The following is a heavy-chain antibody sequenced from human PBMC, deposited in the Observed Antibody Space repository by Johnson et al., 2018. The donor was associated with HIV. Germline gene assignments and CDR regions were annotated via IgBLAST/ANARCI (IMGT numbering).Heavy chain of an antibody. CDR3: AKVGATVITPRGEAFDI. Sequence: QMLLVESGGGVVQPGRSLRLSCAASGFTFNTYAMHWVRQAPGKGLQWVALMSYDGSNKYYADSVKGRFTISRDNSKNTLYLQMNSLRAEDTAVYYCAKVGATVITPRGEAFDIWGQGTMVTVSS. J-gene: IGHJ3*02. D-gene: IGHD4-23*01. CDR1: GFTFNTYA. CDR2: MSYDGSNK. V-gene: IGHV3-30-3*01.